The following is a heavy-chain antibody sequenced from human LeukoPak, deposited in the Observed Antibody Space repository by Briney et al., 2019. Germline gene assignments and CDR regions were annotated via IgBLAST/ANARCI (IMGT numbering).Heavy chain of an antibody. J-gene: IGHJ6*03. CDR2: IYYSGST. V-gene: IGHV4-59*01. CDR3: ARGGAGDHYYYYYMDV. CDR1: GGSISSYY. D-gene: IGHD1-26*01. Sequence: SETLSLTCTVSGGSISSYYWSWIRQPPGKGLEWIGYIYYSGSTNYNPSLKSRVTISVDTSKNQFSLKLSSVTAADTAVYYCARGGAGDHYYYYYMDVWGKGTTVTVSS.